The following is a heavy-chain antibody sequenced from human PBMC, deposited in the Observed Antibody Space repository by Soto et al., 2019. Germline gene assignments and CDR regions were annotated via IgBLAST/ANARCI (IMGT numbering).Heavy chain of an antibody. V-gene: IGHV1-69*13. CDR3: ARDGYSGYDDFDY. Sequence: SVKVSCKASGGSFSSYAISWVRQAPGQGLEWMGGIIPIFGTANYAQKFQGRVTITADESTSTAYMELSSLRSEDTAVYYCARDGYSGYDDFDYWGQGTLVTVSS. D-gene: IGHD5-12*01. CDR1: GGSFSSYA. CDR2: IIPIFGTA. J-gene: IGHJ4*02.